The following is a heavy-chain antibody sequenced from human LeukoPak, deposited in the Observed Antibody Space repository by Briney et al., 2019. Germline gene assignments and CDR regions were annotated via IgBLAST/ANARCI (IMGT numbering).Heavy chain of an antibody. CDR1: GYTFTSYD. CDR2: MNPNSGNT. J-gene: IGHJ6*03. D-gene: IGHD3-10*01. CDR3: ARGSITMVRGVIRRYYYYMDV. V-gene: IGHV1-8*01. Sequence: ASVKVSCKASGYTFTSYDINWVRQATGQGLEWMGWMNPNSGNTGYAQKFQGRVTMTRNTSISTAYMELSSLRSEDTAVYYCARGSITMVRGVIRRYYYYMDVWGKGTTVTISS.